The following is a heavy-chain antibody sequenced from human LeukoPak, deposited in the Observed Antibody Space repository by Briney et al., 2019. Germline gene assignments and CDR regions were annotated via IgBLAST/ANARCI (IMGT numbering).Heavy chain of an antibody. V-gene: IGHV4-61*02. CDR3: ARVVWGGDYHYSMDV. CDR2: IYMSGST. J-gene: IGHJ6*03. CDR1: GGSIRSGTDY. Sequence: SETLSLTCTVSGGSIRSGTDYWSWVRQPAGKGLEWIGRIYMSGSTDYNPSFKSRVTMSVDTSKNQLSLKLRSVTAADTAVYYCARVVWGGDYHYSMDVWGKGTTVIVSS. D-gene: IGHD7-27*01.